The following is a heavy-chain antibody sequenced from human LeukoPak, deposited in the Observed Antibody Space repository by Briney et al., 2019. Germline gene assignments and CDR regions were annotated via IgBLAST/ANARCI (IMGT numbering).Heavy chain of an antibody. Sequence: PGGSPRLSCAASGFTFSSYAMSWVRQAPGKGLEWVSAISGSGGSTYYADSVKGRFTISRDNSKNTLYLQMNSLRAEDTAVYYCAKALYSLDCSDYWGQGTLVTVSS. J-gene: IGHJ4*02. V-gene: IGHV3-23*01. D-gene: IGHD2-21*02. CDR3: AKALYSLDCSDY. CDR1: GFTFSSYA. CDR2: ISGSGGST.